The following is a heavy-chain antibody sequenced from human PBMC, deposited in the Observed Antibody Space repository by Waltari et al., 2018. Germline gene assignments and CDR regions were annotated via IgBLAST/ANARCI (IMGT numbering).Heavy chain of an antibody. V-gene: IGHV1-69*14. D-gene: IGHD4-17*01. Sequence: QVHLVQSGAEVKKPGSSVRVSCKASGGTFGRYEFNWVRQAPGQGLEWMGGIIPIFVTPIYAQKFQGRVTITADTSTTTAYMELSSLRFEDTAVYYCARDPKGTTVIYDAFDLWGQGTMVSVSS. CDR1: GGTFGRYE. CDR3: ARDPKGTTVIYDAFDL. CDR2: IIPIFVTP. J-gene: IGHJ3*01.